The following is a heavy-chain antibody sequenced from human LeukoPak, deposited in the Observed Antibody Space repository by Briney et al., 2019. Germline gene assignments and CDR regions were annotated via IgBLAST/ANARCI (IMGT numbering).Heavy chain of an antibody. V-gene: IGHV3-21*01. CDR2: ISSSSSYI. CDR1: GFTFSSYS. CDR3: ARWSSAQRYCSGGSCSSGY. J-gene: IGHJ4*02. Sequence: GGSLRLSCAASGFTFSSYSMNWVRQAPGKGLEWVSSISSSSSYIYYADSVKGRITISRDNAKNSLYLQMNSLRAEDTAVYYCARWSSAQRYCSGGSCSSGYWGQGTLVTVSS. D-gene: IGHD2-15*01.